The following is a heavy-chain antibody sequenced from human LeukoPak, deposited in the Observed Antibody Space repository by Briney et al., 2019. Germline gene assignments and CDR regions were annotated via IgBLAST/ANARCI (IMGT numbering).Heavy chain of an antibody. CDR1: GFTFSSYA. D-gene: IGHD4-11*01. V-gene: IGHV3-23*01. CDR2: ISDNGDDT. J-gene: IGHJ4*02. Sequence: GGSLRLSCAASGFTFSSYAMIWVRQAPGKGLDWVPSISDNGDDTYYADSVKGRFTISRDNSDNTLYLQMNSLRADDAAVYYCAKGYYGNYVAVDYWGQGTLVTVSS. CDR3: AKGYYGNYVAVDY.